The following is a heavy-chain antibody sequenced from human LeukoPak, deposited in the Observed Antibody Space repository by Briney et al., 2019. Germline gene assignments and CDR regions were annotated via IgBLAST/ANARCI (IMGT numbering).Heavy chain of an antibody. CDR3: ARSVSPRHYCSGGSCYGGVDY. Sequence: GGSLRLSCAASGFTFSSYAMHWVRQAPGKGLEWVAVISYDGSNKYYADSVKGRFTISRDNSKNTLYLQMNSPRAEDTAVYYCARSVSPRHYCSGGSCYGGVDYWGQGTLVTVSS. CDR2: ISYDGSNK. V-gene: IGHV3-30*04. J-gene: IGHJ4*02. D-gene: IGHD2-15*01. CDR1: GFTFSSYA.